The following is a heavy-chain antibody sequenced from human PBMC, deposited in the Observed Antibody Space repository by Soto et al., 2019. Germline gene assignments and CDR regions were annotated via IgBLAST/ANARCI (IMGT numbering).Heavy chain of an antibody. CDR2: MNPNSGNT. CDR1: GYTFTSYD. Sequence: QVQLVQSGAEVKKPWASVKVSCKASGYTFTSYDINWVRQATGQGLEWMGWMNPNSGNTGYAQKFQGRVTQNRNTSISTAYMEPSSRRAEDTAVYYCARGARYYDSSGLDAFDIWGQGTMVTVAS. CDR3: ARGARYYDSSGLDAFDI. D-gene: IGHD3-22*01. V-gene: IGHV1-8*01. J-gene: IGHJ3*02.